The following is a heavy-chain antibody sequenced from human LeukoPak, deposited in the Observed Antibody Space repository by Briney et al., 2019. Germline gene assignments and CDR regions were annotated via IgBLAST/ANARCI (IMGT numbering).Heavy chain of an antibody. D-gene: IGHD5-12*01. CDR2: IYPGDSET. CDR3: ARIVASTQTSSYYYVMDV. CDR1: GYTFTSYW. Sequence: GESLQISFKGSGYTFTSYWIAWVRQMPGKGLEWMGIIYPGDSETRYSPSFQGQVTMSADKFIRTAYLQWSSLKASDTAMYYCARIVASTQTSSYYYVMDVWGQGTTVTVSS. V-gene: IGHV5-51*01. J-gene: IGHJ6*02.